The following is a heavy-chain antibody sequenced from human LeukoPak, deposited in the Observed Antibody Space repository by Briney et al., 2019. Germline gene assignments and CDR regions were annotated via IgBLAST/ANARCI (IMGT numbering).Heavy chain of an antibody. V-gene: IGHV4-34*12. CDR3: ARSVEVATIRPLGY. CDR2: IIHSGST. J-gene: IGHJ4*02. D-gene: IGHD5-24*01. Sequence: KPSGTLSLTCAVYGGSFSGYYWSWIRQPPGKGLEWIGEIIHSGSTNYNPSLKSRVTISVDTSKNQFSLKLSSVTAADTAVYYCARSVEVATIRPLGYWGQGTLVTVSS. CDR1: GGSFSGYY.